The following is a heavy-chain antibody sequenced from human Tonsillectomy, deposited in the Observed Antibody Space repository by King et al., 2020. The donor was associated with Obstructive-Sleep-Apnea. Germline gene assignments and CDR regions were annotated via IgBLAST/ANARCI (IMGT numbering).Heavy chain of an antibody. J-gene: IGHJ4*02. V-gene: IGHV4-59*01. CDR2: IYYSGST. CDR1: SGSISSYY. D-gene: IGHD6-13*01. CDR3: ARLPSSSWYYFDY. Sequence: LQLQESGPGLVKPSETLSLTCTVSSGSISSYYWSWIRQPPGKGLEWIGDIYYSGSTNYNPSLKSRVTISVDTSKNQFSLNLRSVTAADTAVYYCARLPSSSWYYFDYWGQGTLVTVSS.